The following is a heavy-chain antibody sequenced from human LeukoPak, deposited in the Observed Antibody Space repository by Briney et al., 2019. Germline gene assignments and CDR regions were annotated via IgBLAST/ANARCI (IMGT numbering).Heavy chain of an antibody. CDR1: GFTFSTYN. CDR3: AKDFKGTDAFDL. J-gene: IGHJ3*01. Sequence: TGGSLRLSCAASGFTFSTYNMNWVRQAPGKGLEWVSFISDSGGRTYYADSVKGRFTISRDNSKNTLWLQMNTLRPEDTALYYCAKDFKGTDAFDLWGQGTMVTVSS. V-gene: IGHV3-23*01. D-gene: IGHD1-14*01. CDR2: ISDSGGRT.